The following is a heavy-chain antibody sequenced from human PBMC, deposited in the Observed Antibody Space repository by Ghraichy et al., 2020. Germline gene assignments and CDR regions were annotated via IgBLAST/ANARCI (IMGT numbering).Heavy chain of an antibody. Sequence: LSLTCAASGFTFSSHDMHWVRQAPGKGLEWVASIKQDGSEKIYVDSVKGRFTISRDNARNSLYLQMNSLRAEDTAMYYCAKNIVATGKNLYYYYGMDVWGQGTTVTVSS. CDR3: AKNIVATGKNLYYYYGMDV. D-gene: IGHD5-12*01. CDR2: IKQDGSEK. CDR1: GFTFSSHD. J-gene: IGHJ6*02. V-gene: IGHV3-7*01.